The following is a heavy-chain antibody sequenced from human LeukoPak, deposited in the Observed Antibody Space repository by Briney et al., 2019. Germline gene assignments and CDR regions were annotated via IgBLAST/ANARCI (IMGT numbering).Heavy chain of an antibody. CDR2: INGGSSPI. V-gene: IGHV3-48*01. Sequence: GGSLRLSCAASGFTFSRDSMNWVRQAPGKGLEWVSYINGGSSPIYYADSVRGRFTISRDNAKNSLYLQMNSLRVEDTALYYCARVRSVGGNPHAFNIWGQGTMVTVSS. CDR1: GFTFSRDS. D-gene: IGHD4-23*01. CDR3: ARVRSVGGNPHAFNI. J-gene: IGHJ3*02.